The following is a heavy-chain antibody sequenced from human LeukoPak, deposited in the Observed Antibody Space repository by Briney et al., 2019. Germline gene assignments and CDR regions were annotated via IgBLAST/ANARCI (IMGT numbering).Heavy chain of an antibody. CDR2: IYTSGST. D-gene: IGHD6-13*01. CDR3: AREAPIAAAGYYYGMDV. V-gene: IGHV4-61*02. J-gene: IGHJ6*02. Sequence: SQTLSLTCTVSGGSLSSGSHYWSWIRQPAGKGLEWIGRIYTSGSTNYNPSLKSRVTISVDTSKNQFSLKLSSVTAADTAVYYCAREAPIAAAGYYYGMDVWGQGTTVTVSS. CDR1: GGSLSSGSHY.